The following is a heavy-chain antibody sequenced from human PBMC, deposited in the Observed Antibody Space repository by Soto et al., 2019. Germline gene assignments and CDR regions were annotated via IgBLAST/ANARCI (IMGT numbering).Heavy chain of an antibody. CDR1: GYIFTGYY. D-gene: IGHD6-19*01. CDR2: INPNSGGT. V-gene: IGHV1-2*02. Sequence: QVQLVQSGAEVKKPGASVKVSCKASGYIFTGYYMHWLRQAPGQGREWMGWINPNSGGTNYAQRCQGRVTMTRDTSLGTAYRELSRRRSYDPAVYYCARPLYSSSGYWGQGTLVTVSS. J-gene: IGHJ4*02. CDR3: ARPLYSSSGY.